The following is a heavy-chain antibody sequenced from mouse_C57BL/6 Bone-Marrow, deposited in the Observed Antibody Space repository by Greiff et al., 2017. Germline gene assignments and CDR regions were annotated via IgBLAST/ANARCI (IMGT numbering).Heavy chain of an antibody. Sequence: VQLQQSGPELVKPGASVKIPCKASGYTFTDYNMDWVKQSHGKSLEWIGDINPNNGGTIYNQKFKGKATLTVDKSSSTAYMELRSLTSEDTADYYCARWLRRRGYFDYWGQGTTLTVSS. V-gene: IGHV1-18*01. CDR2: INPNNGGT. D-gene: IGHD2-2*01. CDR1: GYTFTDYN. J-gene: IGHJ2*01. CDR3: ARWLRRRGYFDY.